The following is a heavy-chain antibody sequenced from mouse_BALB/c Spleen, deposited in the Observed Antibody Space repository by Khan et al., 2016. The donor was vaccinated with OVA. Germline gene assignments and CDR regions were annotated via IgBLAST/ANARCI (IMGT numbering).Heavy chain of an antibody. Sequence: EVELVESGPGLVKPSQSLSLTCTVTGYSITSEYARNWIRPFPRNKLEWMGYINYSGNTSFNPSLNSRTSITRDTSKNQFFLQLNSVTTEDTATYYCARKDYYDYDPFPYWGQGTLVTVSA. D-gene: IGHD2-4*01. J-gene: IGHJ3*01. CDR1: GYSITSEYA. CDR3: ARKDYYDYDPFPY. CDR2: INYSGNT. V-gene: IGHV3-2*02.